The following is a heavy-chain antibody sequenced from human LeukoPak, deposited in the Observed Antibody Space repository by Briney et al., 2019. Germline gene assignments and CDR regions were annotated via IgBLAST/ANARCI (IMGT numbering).Heavy chain of an antibody. D-gene: IGHD3-3*01. CDR1: GFTFSNYA. V-gene: IGHV3-30-3*01. CDR3: ARARITYYDFWSGYYHDY. CDR2: ISFDGSNK. J-gene: IGHJ4*02. Sequence: GRSLRLSCAASGFTFSNYAMHWVRQAPGKGLEWVAIISFDGSNKYYADSVKGRFIVSRDNSKNTLYLQMNSLRVEDTSVYYCARARITYYDFWSGYYHDYWGQGTLVIVSS.